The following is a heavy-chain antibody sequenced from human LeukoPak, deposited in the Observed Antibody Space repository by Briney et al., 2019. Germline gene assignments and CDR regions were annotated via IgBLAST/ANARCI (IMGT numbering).Heavy chain of an antibody. CDR1: GFTFSSYG. Sequence: QPGGSLRLSCAVSGFTFSSYGMQWVRQAPGKGPEWVAFIRYDGSDKYYADSVKGRFTVSRDNSESILYLQMNSLRPEDTAVYYCARDTPWHTAQYYIDVWGKGTTVTVSS. CDR2: IRYDGSDK. V-gene: IGHV3-30*02. CDR3: ARDTPWHTAQYYIDV. D-gene: IGHD2-15*01. J-gene: IGHJ6*03.